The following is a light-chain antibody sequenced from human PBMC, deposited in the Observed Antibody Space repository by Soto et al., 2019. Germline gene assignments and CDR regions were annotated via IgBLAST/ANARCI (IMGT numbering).Light chain of an antibody. J-gene: IGLJ3*02. CDR3: VLFMGSGIWV. V-gene: IGLV8-61*01. Sequence: QTVVTQEPSFSVSPGGTVTLTCGLSSGSVSTNYYPSWYQQTPGQAPRTLIYSTNTRASGVPDRFSGSILGNKAALTITGAQADDESGYYCVLFMGSGIWVFGGGTKVTVL. CDR2: STN. CDR1: SGSVSTNYY.